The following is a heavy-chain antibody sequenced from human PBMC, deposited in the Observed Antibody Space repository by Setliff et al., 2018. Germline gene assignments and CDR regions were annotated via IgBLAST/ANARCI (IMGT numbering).Heavy chain of an antibody. CDR3: ARMSGFQYIDV. CDR2: IHYRGTT. J-gene: IGHJ6*03. V-gene: IGHV4-39*07. Sequence: SETLSLTCTVSGDSITSGTYYWGWIRQPPGKGLEWIGRIHYRGTTYSNVSLASRLTISLDSSKNQFSLSLTSVTAEDTAVYYCARMSGFQYIDVWDKGTTVTVSS. CDR1: GDSITSGTYY. D-gene: IGHD3-3*01.